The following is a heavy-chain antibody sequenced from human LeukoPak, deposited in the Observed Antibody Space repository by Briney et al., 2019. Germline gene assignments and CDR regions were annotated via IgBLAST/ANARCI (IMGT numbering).Heavy chain of an antibody. CDR3: AKDGGGSLEWLPPMDV. J-gene: IGHJ6*02. V-gene: IGHV3-23*01. Sequence: GGSLRLSCAASGFTFSSYAMSWVRQAPGKGLEWVSVISDSGGSQHYADSVKGRFTISRDNSKTTLYLQMNRLRAEDTGVYYCAKDGGGSLEWLPPMDVWGQGTMVTVS. CDR1: GFTFSSYA. CDR2: ISDSGGSQ. D-gene: IGHD3-3*01.